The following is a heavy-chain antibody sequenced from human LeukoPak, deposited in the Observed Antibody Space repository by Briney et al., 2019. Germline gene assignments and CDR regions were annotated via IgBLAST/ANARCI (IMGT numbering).Heavy chain of an antibody. V-gene: IGHV1-2*02. J-gene: IGHJ4*02. CDR3: ARPPGSYDPFDY. CDR1: GYTFTGYY. Sequence: ASVKVSCKASGYTFTGYYMHWVRQAPGQGLEWMGWINPNSGGTNYAQKFQGRVTMTRDTSISTAYMELSRLRSDDTAVYYCARPPGSYDPFDYWGQGTLATVSS. D-gene: IGHD1-26*01. CDR2: INPNSGGT.